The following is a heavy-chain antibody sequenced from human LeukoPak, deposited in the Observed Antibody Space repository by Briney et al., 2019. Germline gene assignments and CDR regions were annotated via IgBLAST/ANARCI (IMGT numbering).Heavy chain of an antibody. CDR2: ISSSSSYT. V-gene: IGHV3-21*01. Sequence: GGSLRLSCAASGFTFSSYSMNWVRQAPGKGLEWVSSISSSSSYTYYADSVKGRFTISRDNSKNTLYLQMNRLRAEDTAVYFCAKAGYCTSTSCEADYYMDVWGKGTTVTVSS. D-gene: IGHD2-2*01. J-gene: IGHJ6*03. CDR1: GFTFSSYS. CDR3: AKAGYCTSTSCEADYYMDV.